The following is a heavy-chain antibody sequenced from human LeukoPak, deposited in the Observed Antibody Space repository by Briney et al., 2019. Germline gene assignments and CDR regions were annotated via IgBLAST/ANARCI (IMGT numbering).Heavy chain of an antibody. CDR2: IYTSGST. CDR1: GGSISSYY. D-gene: IGHD3-10*01. J-gene: IGHJ4*02. V-gene: IGHV4-4*07. CDR3: AASDYYGSGTLFDY. Sequence: SETLSLTCTVSGGSISSYYWSWIRQPAGTGLEWIGRIYTSGSTNYNPSLKSRVTMSVDTSKNQFSLKLSSVTAADTAVYYCAASDYYGSGTLFDYWGQGTLVTVSS.